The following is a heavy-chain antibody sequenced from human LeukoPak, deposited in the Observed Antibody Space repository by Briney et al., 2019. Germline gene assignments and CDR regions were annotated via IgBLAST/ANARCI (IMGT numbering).Heavy chain of an antibody. J-gene: IGHJ4*02. CDR2: AYTDGNTR. CDR3: ATGGAFYYGH. V-gene: IGHV3-33*01. D-gene: IGHD3-22*01. CDR1: GFSFSSYG. Sequence: GGSLRLSCAASGFSFSSYGMHWVRQAPGKGLEWVAVAYTDGNTRYYADSVNGRFTVPKDISQNTLYLQMSSLRAEDTAVYYCATGGAFYYGHWGQGTLVTVSS.